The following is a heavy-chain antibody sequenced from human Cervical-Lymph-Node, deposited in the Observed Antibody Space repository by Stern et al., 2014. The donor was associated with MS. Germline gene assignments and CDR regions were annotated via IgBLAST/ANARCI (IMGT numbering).Heavy chain of an antibody. CDR1: GFSLSSSGMC. Sequence: ESGPALVKPTQTLTLTCTFSGFSLSSSGMCVSWIRQPPGKALEWLARIDWGDDKYYSTSLKTRLTISKDTSKNQVVLTMTNMDPVDTATFYCARMIIPHSYGYFFPDYYYGMDVWGQGTTVTVSS. D-gene: IGHD5-18*01. J-gene: IGHJ6*02. CDR2: IDWGDDK. V-gene: IGHV2-70*11. CDR3: ARMIIPHSYGYFFPDYYYGMDV.